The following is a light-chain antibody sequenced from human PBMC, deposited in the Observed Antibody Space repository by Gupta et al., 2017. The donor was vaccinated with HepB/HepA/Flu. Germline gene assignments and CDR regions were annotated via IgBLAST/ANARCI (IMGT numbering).Light chain of an antibody. CDR2: NTN. CDR3: ATWDDSVNSTV. J-gene: IGLJ3*02. CDR1: NSNVGSHA. Sequence: QSLLTPPPSASGAPGQRVTISCSGTNSNVGSHAVNWYQQVPGTAPKLLIYNTNERPSGVPDRFSESKSGTSASLAIRDLRSEDEADYYCATWDDSVNSTVFGGGTKLTVL. V-gene: IGLV1-44*01.